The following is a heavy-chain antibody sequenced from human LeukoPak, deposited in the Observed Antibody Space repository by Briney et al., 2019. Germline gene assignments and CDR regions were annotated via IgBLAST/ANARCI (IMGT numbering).Heavy chain of an antibody. J-gene: IGHJ6*02. CDR2: ISSSSSTI. D-gene: IGHD1-26*01. CDR3: ARSIGGSYYYYYYGMDV. Sequence: PGGSLRLSCAASGFTFSSYSMNWVRQAPGKGLEWVSYISSSSSTIYYADSVKGRFTISRDNAKNSLYLQVNSLRAEDTAVYYCARSIGGSYYYYYYGMDVWGQGTTVTVSS. CDR1: GFTFSSYS. V-gene: IGHV3-48*01.